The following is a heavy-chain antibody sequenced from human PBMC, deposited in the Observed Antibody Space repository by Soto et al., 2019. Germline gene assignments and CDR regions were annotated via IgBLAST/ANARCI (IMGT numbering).Heavy chain of an antibody. CDR2: IYYSGST. J-gene: IGHJ6*02. CDR3: ARDADYGGSRGGMDV. CDR1: GGSVNNANYF. V-gene: IGHV4-31*03. D-gene: IGHD4-17*01. Sequence: QVRLEESGPGLVKPSETLSLICSVSGGSVNNANYFWNWIRHHPENGLEWIGYIYYSGSTRYNPSFKTRATLAIYTNTAQFSLRLNSVTVADTAVYFCARDADYGGSRGGMDVWGRGTTVTVSS.